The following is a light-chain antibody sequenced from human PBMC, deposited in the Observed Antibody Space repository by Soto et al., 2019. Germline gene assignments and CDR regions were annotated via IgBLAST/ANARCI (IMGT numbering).Light chain of an antibody. J-gene: IGKJ5*01. V-gene: IGKV3-15*01. CDR2: DAS. CDR3: QQRNIWPPVT. Sequence: EIVMTQSPGTLSVSPGERVTLSCRASQSVRRSLVWYQQKPGQAPRLLIYDASTRAAGVPARFSGSGSGTDFTLTISSLEPEDSAVYYCQQRNIWPPVTFGQGTRLEIK. CDR1: QSVRRS.